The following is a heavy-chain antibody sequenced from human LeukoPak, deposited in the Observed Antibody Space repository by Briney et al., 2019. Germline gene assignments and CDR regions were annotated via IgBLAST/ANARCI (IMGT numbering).Heavy chain of an antibody. CDR1: GGSISSGSYS. CDR3: AREHSGSYSNHLTPWGRFDP. CDR2: MYTSGST. J-gene: IGHJ5*02. V-gene: IGHV4-61*02. Sequence: PSETLSLTCTVSGGSISSGSYSWSWIRQPAGKGLEWIGRMYTSGSTNYNPSLKSRVTISVDTSKNQFSLKLSSVTAADTAVYYCAREHSGSYSNHLTPWGRFDPWGQGTLVTVSS. D-gene: IGHD3-10*01.